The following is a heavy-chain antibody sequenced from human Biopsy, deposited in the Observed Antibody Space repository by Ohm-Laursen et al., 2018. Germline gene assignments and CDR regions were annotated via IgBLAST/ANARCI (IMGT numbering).Heavy chain of an antibody. CDR2: INTSGGST. J-gene: IGHJ3*02. Sequence: SLRLSCTASGFTFSSYAMTWVRQAPGKGLEWVSVINTSGGSTHYAVSVKGRFTISRDNSKNTLYLRMNSLRAEDTALYYCAKGQAPDGYNYAFDIWGQGTMLTVSS. CDR1: GFTFSSYA. CDR3: AKGQAPDGYNYAFDI. D-gene: IGHD5-24*01. V-gene: IGHV3-23*01.